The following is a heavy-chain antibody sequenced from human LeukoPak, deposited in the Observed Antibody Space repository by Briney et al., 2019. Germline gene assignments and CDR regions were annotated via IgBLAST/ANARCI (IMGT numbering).Heavy chain of an antibody. J-gene: IGHJ4*02. Sequence: GGSLRLSCAASGFTFSSYAMYWVRQAPGKGLGGVSGIFCSGGSTHYADSVKGRFTISRDNSKNTVYLQMNSLRAEDTAVYYCAKTTTGYSSGRFPGWPVDYWGQGTLVTVSS. CDR3: AKTTTGYSSGRFPGWPVDY. V-gene: IGHV3-23*01. CDR1: GFTFSSYA. CDR2: IFCSGGST. D-gene: IGHD6-19*01.